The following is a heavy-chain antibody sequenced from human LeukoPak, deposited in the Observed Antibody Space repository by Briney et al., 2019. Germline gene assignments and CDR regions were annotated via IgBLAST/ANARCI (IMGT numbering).Heavy chain of an antibody. CDR2: INHSGST. Sequence: PSETLSLTCAVSGGSFSGYYWSWIRQPPGKGLEWIGEINHSGSTNYNPSLKSRVTISVDTSKNQFSLKLSSVTAADTAVYYCARRSPQVGRGYCSSTSCGRRWDYYYYYYMDVWGKGTTVTVSS. D-gene: IGHD2-2*01. V-gene: IGHV4-34*01. J-gene: IGHJ6*03. CDR3: ARRSPQVGRGYCSSTSCGRRWDYYYYYYMDV. CDR1: GGSFSGYY.